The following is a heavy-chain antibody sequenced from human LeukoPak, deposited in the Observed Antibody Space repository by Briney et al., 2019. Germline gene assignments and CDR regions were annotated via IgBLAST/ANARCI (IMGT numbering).Heavy chain of an antibody. J-gene: IGHJ3*02. CDR2: VYYSGST. V-gene: IGHV4-59*01. CDR1: GGSISSYY. Sequence: SETLSLTCTLSGGSISSYYWSWIRQPPGKGLRWIGYVYYSGSTNYNPSLKSRVTISVDTSKNQFSLKLRSVTAADTAVYYCARGARIAAANDAFDIWGQGTKVTLSS. CDR3: ARGARIAAANDAFDI. D-gene: IGHD6-13*01.